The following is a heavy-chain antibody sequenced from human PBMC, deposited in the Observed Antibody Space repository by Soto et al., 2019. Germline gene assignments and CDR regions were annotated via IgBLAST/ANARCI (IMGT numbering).Heavy chain of an antibody. CDR3: ARGLYNWNDVGWFDP. D-gene: IGHD1-20*01. V-gene: IGHV3-11*01. Sequence: GGSLRLSCAASGFTFSDYYMSWIRQAPGKGLEWVSYISSSGSTIYYADSVKGRFTISRDNAKNSLYLQMNSLRAEDAAVYYCARGLYNWNDVGWFDPWGQGTLVTVSS. J-gene: IGHJ5*02. CDR1: GFTFSDYY. CDR2: ISSSGSTI.